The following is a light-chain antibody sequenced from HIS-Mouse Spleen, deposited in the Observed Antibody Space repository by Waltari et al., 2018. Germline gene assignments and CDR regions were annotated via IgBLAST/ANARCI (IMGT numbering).Light chain of an antibody. CDR3: LQHNSYPYT. CDR1: QGIRND. V-gene: IGKV1-17*01. J-gene: IGKJ2*01. Sequence: IQINQSPSSLSASVGDRVTITCRARQGIRNDLGWYQQKQGKAPKRLIYAASSLQSGVPSRFSGSGSGTEFTLTISSLQPEDFATYYCLQHNSYPYTFGQGTKLEIK. CDR2: AAS.